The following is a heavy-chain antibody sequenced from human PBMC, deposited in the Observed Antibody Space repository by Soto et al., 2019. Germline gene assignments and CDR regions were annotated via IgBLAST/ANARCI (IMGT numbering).Heavy chain of an antibody. CDR1: GYTFTSYD. Sequence: ASVKVSCKASGYTFTSYDINWVRQATGQGLEWMGRMKPNSGNTGYAQKFQGRVTMTRNTSISTAYMELSSLRSEDTAVYYCARGLHSSGWYVNYWGQGNLVTVSA. CDR2: MKPNSGNT. V-gene: IGHV1-8*01. J-gene: IGHJ4*02. D-gene: IGHD6-19*01. CDR3: ARGLHSSGWYVNY.